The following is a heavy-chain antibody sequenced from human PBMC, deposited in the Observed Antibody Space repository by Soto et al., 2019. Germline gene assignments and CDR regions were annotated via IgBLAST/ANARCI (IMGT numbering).Heavy chain of an antibody. CDR3: ASSSSWVGTYYFDY. CDR1: GFTFSSYG. Sequence: AGGSLRLSCAASGFTFSSYGICWIRLSPGKGLEWVSVISGGGDTTYYTPSVKGRFTISRDDFRNTLYLQMNSLRTEDTAVYYCASSSSWVGTYYFDYWGQGTLVTVSS. J-gene: IGHJ4*02. CDR2: ISGGGDTT. D-gene: IGHD6-13*01. V-gene: IGHV3-23*01.